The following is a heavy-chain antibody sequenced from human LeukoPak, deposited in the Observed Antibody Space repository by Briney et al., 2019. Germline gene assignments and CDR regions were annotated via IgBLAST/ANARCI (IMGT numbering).Heavy chain of an antibody. V-gene: IGHV4-39*01. D-gene: IGHD6-19*01. J-gene: IGHJ4*02. CDR1: GGSISSSSYY. CDR3: ARNHIAVAGSFDY. Sequence: SETLSLTCTVSGGSISSSSYYWGWIRQPPRKGLEWIGSIYYSGSTYYNPSLKSRVTISVDTSKNQFALKLSSVTAADTAVYYCARNHIAVAGSFDYWGQGTLVTVSS. CDR2: IYYSGST.